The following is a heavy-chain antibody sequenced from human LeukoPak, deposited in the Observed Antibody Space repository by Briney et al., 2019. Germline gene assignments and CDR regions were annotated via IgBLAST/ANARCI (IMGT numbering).Heavy chain of an antibody. Sequence: GGSLRLSCAASGFTFSSYAMHWVHQAPGKGLEWVAVISYDGSNKYYADSVKGRFTISRDNSKNTLYLQMNSLRAEDTAVYYCARGVLHDYGDYRPCYWGQGTLVTVSS. D-gene: IGHD4-17*01. V-gene: IGHV3-30-3*01. CDR2: ISYDGSNK. J-gene: IGHJ4*02. CDR1: GFTFSSYA. CDR3: ARGVLHDYGDYRPCY.